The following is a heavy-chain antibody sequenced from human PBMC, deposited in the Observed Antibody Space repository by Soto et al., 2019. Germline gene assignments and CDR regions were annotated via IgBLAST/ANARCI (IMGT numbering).Heavy chain of an antibody. V-gene: IGHV4-30-4*01. Sequence: QVQLQESGPGLVRPSQTLSLTCTVSGGSISSDHYHWTWIRQTPGKGLEWIGYIHYSGSVYYHQSLPSRFTLSLDTSKNQFSLKLSSVTAADTAVYFCVREDDGGDRDYYGLDVWGQGTTVTVSS. CDR3: VREDDGGDRDYYGLDV. J-gene: IGHJ6*02. D-gene: IGHD4-17*01. CDR2: IHYSGSV. CDR1: GGSISSDHYH.